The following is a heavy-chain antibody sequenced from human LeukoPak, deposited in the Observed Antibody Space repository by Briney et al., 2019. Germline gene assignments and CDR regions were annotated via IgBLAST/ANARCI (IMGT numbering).Heavy chain of an antibody. V-gene: IGHV4-59*13. CDR2: IYYSGST. J-gene: IGHJ4*02. Sequence: PSETLALTCTVSGGSISSYYWILIRQPPGKGLEWIGYIYYSGSTNYNPSLKSRVSLSVDTSKNQFSLKLSSVTAADTAVYYCARGAMTTTSTFDYWGQGTLVTVSS. D-gene: IGHD5-24*01. CDR1: GGSISSYY. CDR3: ARGAMTTTSTFDY.